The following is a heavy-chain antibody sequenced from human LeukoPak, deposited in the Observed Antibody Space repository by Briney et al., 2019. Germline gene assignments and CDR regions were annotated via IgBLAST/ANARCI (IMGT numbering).Heavy chain of an antibody. CDR2: INHSGST. Sequence: SETLSLTCAVYGGSFSGYYWSWIRQPPGKGLEWIGEINHSGSTNYNPSLKSRVTISVDTSKNQFSLKLSSVTAADTAVYYCARERKIGYCSSTSCNRYFDYWGQGTLVTVSS. CDR3: ARERKIGYCSSTSCNRYFDY. D-gene: IGHD2-2*01. V-gene: IGHV4-34*01. J-gene: IGHJ4*02. CDR1: GGSFSGYY.